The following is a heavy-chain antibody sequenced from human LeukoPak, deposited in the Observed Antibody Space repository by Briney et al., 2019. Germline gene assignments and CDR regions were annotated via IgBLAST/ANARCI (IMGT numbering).Heavy chain of an antibody. J-gene: IGHJ6*02. V-gene: IGHV3-30*04. D-gene: IGHD2/OR15-2a*01. Sequence: GGSLRLSCAASGFTFSSYAMHWVRQAPGKGRGWEAVISYDGSNKYYADSVKGRFTISRDNSKNTLYLQMNSLRAEDTAVYYCAREDKYPWYYYGMDVWGQGTTVTVSS. CDR1: GFTFSSYA. CDR2: ISYDGSNK. CDR3: AREDKYPWYYYGMDV.